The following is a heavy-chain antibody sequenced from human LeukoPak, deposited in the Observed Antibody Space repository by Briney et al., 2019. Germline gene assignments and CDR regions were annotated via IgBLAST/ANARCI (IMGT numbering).Heavy chain of an antibody. CDR2: ISGSGGST. V-gene: IGHV3-23*01. J-gene: IGHJ4*02. D-gene: IGHD3-22*01. CDR1: GFTFSSYW. Sequence: PGGSLRLSCAASGFTFSSYWMSWVRQAPGKGLEWVSAISGSGGSTYYADSVKGRFTISRDNSKNTLYLQMNSLRAEDTAVYDCAKARGGYYDYFDYWGQGTLVTVSS. CDR3: AKARGGYYDYFDY.